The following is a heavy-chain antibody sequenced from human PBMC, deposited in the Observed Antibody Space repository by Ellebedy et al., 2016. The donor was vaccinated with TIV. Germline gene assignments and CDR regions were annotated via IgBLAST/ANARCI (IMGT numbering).Heavy chain of an antibody. Sequence: PGGSLRLSCAASGFSVSDNYMTWVRQAPGKGLEWVSLIYRGGNTFYADSVKGRFTISRDNSKNTLYLQMNSLGAEDTAVYYCARETSSGWNWFDPWGQGTLVTVSS. CDR3: ARETSSGWNWFDP. CDR2: IYRGGNT. CDR1: GFSVSDNY. V-gene: IGHV3-66*01. D-gene: IGHD6-19*01. J-gene: IGHJ5*02.